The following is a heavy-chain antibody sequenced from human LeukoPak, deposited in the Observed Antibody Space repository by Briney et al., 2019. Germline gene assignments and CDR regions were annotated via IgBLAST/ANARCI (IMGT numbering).Heavy chain of an antibody. CDR1: GLTFSDYY. CDR2: ISGSGTTI. V-gene: IGHV3-11*04. CDR3: ARDYGGTSYGNWFDP. Sequence: PGGSLRLSCAASGLTFSDYYMTWIRQAPGKGLEWVSSISGSGTTIYSADSVKGRFTVSRDNTKNPLFLHMNSLRAEDTAVYYCARDYGGTSYGNWFDPWGQGTLVTVSS. J-gene: IGHJ5*02. D-gene: IGHD4-23*01.